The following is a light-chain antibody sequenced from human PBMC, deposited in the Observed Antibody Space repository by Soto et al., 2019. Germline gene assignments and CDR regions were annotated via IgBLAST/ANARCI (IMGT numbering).Light chain of an antibody. CDR2: SAS. CDR3: QQADSFPWT. V-gene: IGKV1D-12*01. CDR1: KDISTS. J-gene: IGKJ1*01. Sequence: QVTQSPSSVSASVGDRVTITFQTSKDISTSVAWYQQKPGKAPNLLIYSASALHRGVPSRFSGSGSGADFTLTVSSLQPEDSATYYCQQADSFPWTFGQGTKV.